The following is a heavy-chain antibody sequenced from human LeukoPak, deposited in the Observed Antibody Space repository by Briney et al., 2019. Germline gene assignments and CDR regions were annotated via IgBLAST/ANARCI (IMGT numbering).Heavy chain of an antibody. D-gene: IGHD6-6*01. CDR2: MNPNSGNT. V-gene: IGHV1-8*03. Sequence: ASVKVSCKAFGYTFTSYDINWVRQATGQGLEWMGWMNPNSGNTGYAQKFQGRVTITRNTSISTAYMELSSLRSEDTAVYYCARVSSSRYSSSSGLGYWGQGTLVTVSS. CDR3: ARVSSSRYSSSSGLGY. J-gene: IGHJ4*02. CDR1: GYTFTSYD.